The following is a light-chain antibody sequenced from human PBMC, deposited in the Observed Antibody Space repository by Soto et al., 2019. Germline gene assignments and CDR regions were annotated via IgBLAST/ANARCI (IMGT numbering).Light chain of an antibody. J-gene: IGLJ2*01. V-gene: IGLV2-8*01. Sequence: QSVLTQPPSASGSPGQSVTISCTGSSSDVGSYKYVSWYQQHPDKAPKVILYEVTKRPSGVPDRFSGSKSGNTASLTVSGLQAEDEADYYCSSYAGNNNVVFGGGAKLTVL. CDR3: SSYAGNNNVV. CDR1: SSDVGSYKY. CDR2: EVT.